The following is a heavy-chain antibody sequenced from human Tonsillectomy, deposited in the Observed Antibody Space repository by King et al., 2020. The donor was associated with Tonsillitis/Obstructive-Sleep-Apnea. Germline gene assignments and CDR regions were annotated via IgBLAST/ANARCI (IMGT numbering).Heavy chain of an antibody. CDR3: ARGVCSSTSCVYYFDY. CDR2: ISYDGSNK. Sequence: VQLVESGGGVVQPGRSLRLSCAASGFTFSSYAMHWVRQAPGKGLEWVAVISYDGSNKYYADSVKGRFTISRDNSENTLYLQMNSLRAEDTAVYYCARGVCSSTSCVYYFDYWGQGTLVTVSS. D-gene: IGHD2-2*01. V-gene: IGHV3-30*01. J-gene: IGHJ4*02. CDR1: GFTFSSYA.